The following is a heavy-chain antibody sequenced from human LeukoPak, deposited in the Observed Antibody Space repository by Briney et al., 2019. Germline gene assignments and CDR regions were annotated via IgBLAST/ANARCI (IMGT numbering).Heavy chain of an antibody. J-gene: IGHJ4*02. V-gene: IGHV4-39*01. CDR2: LSYTGST. CDR1: GGSIRSTSYN. D-gene: IGHD6-13*01. CDR3: AKGGYLFDY. Sequence: SETLSLTCTVSGGSIRSTSYNWGWIRQPPGKGLEWIGSLSYTGSTYYNPSLKSRVTISVDTSKNQFSLKLSSVTAADTAVYYCAKGGYLFDYWGQGTLVTVSS.